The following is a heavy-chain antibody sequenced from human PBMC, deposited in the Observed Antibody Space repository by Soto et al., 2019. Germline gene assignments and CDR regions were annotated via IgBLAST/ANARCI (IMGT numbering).Heavy chain of an antibody. CDR2: ISGTGVTT. J-gene: IGHJ5*02. V-gene: IGHV3-23*04. CDR3: AMGLRLTMVRGP. Sequence: EVQLVESGGNLVQPGGSLRLSCAVSGFTFSSYAMSWVRQAPVKWLEWVSVISGTGVTTYYADSVKGRFTISRDNSKNTLYLQMNSLRAEDTVIDYCAMGLRLTMVRGPWGQGTLVTVSS. D-gene: IGHD3-10*01. CDR1: GFTFSSYA.